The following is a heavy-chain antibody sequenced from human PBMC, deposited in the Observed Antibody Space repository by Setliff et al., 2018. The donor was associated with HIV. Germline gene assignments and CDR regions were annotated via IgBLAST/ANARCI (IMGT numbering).Heavy chain of an antibody. Sequence: SETLSLTCTVSGASLSSGDYYWSWIRQPPGKGLEWIGYIYYSGNSYYNPSLKSRVTLSVDTSKNQFSLKVNSVTAADTAVYYCAREVNIPVRGITDDAFDIWGQGTMVTVSS. D-gene: IGHD3-10*01. CDR1: GASLSSGDYY. V-gene: IGHV4-30-4*08. CDR3: AREVNIPVRGITDDAFDI. J-gene: IGHJ3*02. CDR2: IYYSGNS.